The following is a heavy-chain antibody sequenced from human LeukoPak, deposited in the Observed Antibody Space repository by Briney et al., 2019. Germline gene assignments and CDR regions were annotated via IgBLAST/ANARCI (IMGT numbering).Heavy chain of an antibody. J-gene: IGHJ4*02. D-gene: IGHD6-19*01. CDR3: ATDWGYSSGWYSRSGFDY. Sequence: ASVKVSCKVSGYTLTELSMHWVRQAPGKGLEWMGGFDPEDGETIYAQKFQGRVNMTEDTSTDTAYMELSSLRSEDTAVYYCATDWGYSSGWYSRSGFDYWGQGTLVTVSS. CDR1: GYTLTELS. V-gene: IGHV1-24*01. CDR2: FDPEDGET.